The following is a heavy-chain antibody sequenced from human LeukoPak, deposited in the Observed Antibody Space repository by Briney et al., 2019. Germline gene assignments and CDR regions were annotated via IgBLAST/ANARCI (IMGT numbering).Heavy chain of an antibody. CDR3: ARVVGFGDYPFDN. CDR1: GYTFSGHY. Sequence: GASVKVSCKASGYTFSGHYMHWVRQAPGQGLEWMGWIYPNSGGTNCAQKFQGRVTMTRDTSISTAYMELRRLKSDDTAMYYCARVVGFGDYPFDNWGQGTLVTVSS. D-gene: IGHD4-17*01. V-gene: IGHV1-2*02. CDR2: IYPNSGGT. J-gene: IGHJ4*02.